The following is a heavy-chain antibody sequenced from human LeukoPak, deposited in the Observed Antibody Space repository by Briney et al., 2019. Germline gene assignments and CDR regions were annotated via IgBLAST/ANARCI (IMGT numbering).Heavy chain of an antibody. CDR3: ARVRRTSSGWPYYYYGMDV. J-gene: IGHJ6*02. V-gene: IGHV4-34*01. CDR2: INHSGST. CDR1: GGSFSGYY. Sequence: SGTLSLTCAVYGGSFSGYYWSWIRQPPGKGLEWIGEINHSGSTNYNPSLKSRVTISVDTSKNQFSLKLSSVTAADTAVYYCARVRRTSSGWPYYYYGMDVWGQGTTVTVSS. D-gene: IGHD6-19*01.